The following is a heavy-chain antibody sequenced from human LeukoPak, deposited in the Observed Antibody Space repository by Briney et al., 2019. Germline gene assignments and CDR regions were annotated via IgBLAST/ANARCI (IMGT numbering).Heavy chain of an antibody. V-gene: IGHV3-48*04. CDR3: ARDPGQAAFDY. J-gene: IGHJ4*02. CDR1: GFTFSSYS. CDR2: ISSSSSTI. Sequence: PGGSLRLSCAASGFTFSSYSMNWVRQAPGKGLEWVSYISSSSSTIYYADSVKGRFSISRDNAKNSLYLQMNSLRAEDTAVYYCARDPGQAAFDYWGQGTLVTVSS. D-gene: IGHD6-25*01.